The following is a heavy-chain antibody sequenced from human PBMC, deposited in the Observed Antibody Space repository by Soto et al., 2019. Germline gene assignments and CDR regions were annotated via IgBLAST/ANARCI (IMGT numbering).Heavy chain of an antibody. CDR2: ISSSSSTI. CDR3: ARDRPQEGHWFDH. CDR1: GFSFSSYS. J-gene: IGHJ5*02. V-gene: IGHV3-48*02. Sequence: GCLRLSCAASGFSFSSYSVNWVRQAPGKGLEWVSYISSSSSTIYYADSVKGRFTISRDNAKNSLYLQMNSLRDEDTAVYYCARDRPQEGHWFDHWGHGTLVTV.